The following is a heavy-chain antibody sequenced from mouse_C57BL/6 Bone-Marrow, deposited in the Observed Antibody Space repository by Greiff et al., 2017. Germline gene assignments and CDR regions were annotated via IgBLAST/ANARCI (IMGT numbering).Heavy chain of an antibody. CDR3: ARGGYGDY. CDR2: IYPGSGNT. V-gene: IGHV1-76*01. CDR1: GYTFTDYY. D-gene: IGHD3-1*01. Sequence: VQLVESGAELVRPGASVKLSCKASGYTFTDYYINWVKQRPGQGLEWIARIYPGSGNTYYNEKFKGKATLTAEKSSSTAYMQLSSLTSEDSAVYFCARGGYGDYCGQGTTLTGSS. J-gene: IGHJ2*01.